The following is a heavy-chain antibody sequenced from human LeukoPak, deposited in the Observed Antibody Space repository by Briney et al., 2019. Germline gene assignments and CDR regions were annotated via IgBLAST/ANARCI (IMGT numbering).Heavy chain of an antibody. V-gene: IGHV7-4-1*02. Sequence: APVKVSCKASGYTFSDYAMNWVRQAPGQGLEWMGWINTNTGNPTYAQGFTGRFVFSLETSVSTAYVQITSLEAEDTAVYYCARDLTGTQFFDFWGQGALVTVSS. CDR1: GYTFSDYA. CDR2: INTNTGNP. CDR3: ARDLTGTQFFDF. J-gene: IGHJ4*02. D-gene: IGHD1-7*01.